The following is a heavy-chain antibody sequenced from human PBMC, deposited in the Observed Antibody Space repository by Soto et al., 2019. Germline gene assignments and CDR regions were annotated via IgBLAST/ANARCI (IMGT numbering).Heavy chain of an antibody. CDR2: IFYTGSI. V-gene: IGHV4-59*13. CDR1: GGSISSWY. Sequence: QVQLQESGPGLVKPSETLSLTCTVSGGSISSWYWSWTRQPPGKGLEWIGYIFYTGSINYNPSLKSRVTLSIGTSNNQLSLKLTSVTAGDTAVYYGARDGPRPGPAYPWGHGTLVTVSS. CDR3: ARDGPRPGPAYP. J-gene: IGHJ5*02. D-gene: IGHD2-2*01.